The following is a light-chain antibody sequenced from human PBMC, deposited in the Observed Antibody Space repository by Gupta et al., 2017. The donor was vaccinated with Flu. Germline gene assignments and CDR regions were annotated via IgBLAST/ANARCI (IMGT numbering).Light chain of an antibody. CDR1: RSDVGGYNN. J-gene: IGLJ1*01. CDR2: EVN. V-gene: IGLV2-14*01. Sequence: SALTPPASVSGSPRPSITISCTGTRSDVGGYNNVSWYQQHPGRAPKLMIYEVNNRPSGVSNRFSGSKSANTASLTISGLQAEDEADFYCSSYSSTDSLYVFGAGTKVTVL. CDR3: SSYSSTDSLYV.